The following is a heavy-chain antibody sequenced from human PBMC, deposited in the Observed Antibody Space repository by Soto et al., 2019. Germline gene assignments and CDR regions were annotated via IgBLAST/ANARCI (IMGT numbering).Heavy chain of an antibody. Sequence: SVNVSCKASGGTFTTYTVNWVRQAPGQGLEWMGRIIPILGIANYAQRFQGRVTITVDRSTRAVYMELNSLRSEDTAVYYCARGGSTMIVDYYYGLVVWGQGTTVTISS. V-gene: IGHV1-69*02. CDR2: IIPILGIA. D-gene: IGHD3-22*01. CDR1: GGTFTTYT. CDR3: ARGGSTMIVDYYYGLVV. J-gene: IGHJ6*02.